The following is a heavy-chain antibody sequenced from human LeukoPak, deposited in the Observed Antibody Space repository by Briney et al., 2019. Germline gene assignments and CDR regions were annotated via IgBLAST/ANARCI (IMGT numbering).Heavy chain of an antibody. V-gene: IGHV3-11*01. D-gene: IGHD6-13*01. CDR2: ISSSGSTI. CDR3: ARDRFPVVAAAGSDY. J-gene: IGHJ4*02. Sequence: GGSLRLSCAASGFTFSDYYMSWIRQAPGKGLEWVSYISSSGSTIYYADSVKGRFTTSRDNAKNSLYLQMNSLRAEDTAVYYCARDRFPVVAAAGSDYWGQGTLVTVSS. CDR1: GFTFSDYY.